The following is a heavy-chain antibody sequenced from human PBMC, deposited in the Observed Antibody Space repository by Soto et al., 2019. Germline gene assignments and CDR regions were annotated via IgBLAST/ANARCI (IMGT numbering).Heavy chain of an antibody. V-gene: IGHV4-61*01. CDR1: GGSVSSGSYH. CDR3: ARDNMRARDGMDV. Sequence: SETLSLTCTVSGGSVSSGSYHWTWIRQPPGKGLEWIGYIYYSGSTNYNPSLKSRVSISVDTSKNQFSLKLSSVTAADTAVYYCARDNMRARDGMDVWGQGTTVTVSS. D-gene: IGHD3-16*01. CDR2: IYYSGST. J-gene: IGHJ6*02.